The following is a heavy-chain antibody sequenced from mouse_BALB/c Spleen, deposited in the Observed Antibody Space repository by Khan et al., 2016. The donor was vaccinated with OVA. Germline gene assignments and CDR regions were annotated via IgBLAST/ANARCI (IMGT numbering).Heavy chain of an antibody. CDR3: ARGGAAFYRNDGGAMDS. J-gene: IGHJ4*01. CDR2: INTHSGVP. Sequence: QVQLKQSGPELKKPGETVRISCKASGYTFTTAGMQWVQKMPGKGLKWIGWINTHSGVPKYAEDFQGRFVFSLETSASTAYLQITNLKNEDSATYCCARGGAAFYRNDGGAMDSWGQGTSVTVSS. D-gene: IGHD2-14*01. V-gene: IGHV9-4*02. CDR1: GYTFTTAG.